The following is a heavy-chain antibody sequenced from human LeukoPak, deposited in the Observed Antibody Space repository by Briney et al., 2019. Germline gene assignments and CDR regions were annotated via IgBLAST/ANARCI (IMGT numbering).Heavy chain of an antibody. Sequence: GGSLRLSCVASGFTFSNYWMHWVRQAPGKGLVWVSAISGSGGSTYYADSVKGRFTISRDNSKNTLYLQMNSLRAEDTAVYYCAKVAIAANYYFDYWGQGTLVTVSS. CDR1: GFTFSNYW. V-gene: IGHV3-23*01. CDR2: ISGSGGST. J-gene: IGHJ4*02. CDR3: AKVAIAANYYFDY. D-gene: IGHD6-6*01.